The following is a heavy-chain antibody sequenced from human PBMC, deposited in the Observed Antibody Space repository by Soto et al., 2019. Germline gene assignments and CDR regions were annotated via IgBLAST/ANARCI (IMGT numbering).Heavy chain of an antibody. J-gene: IGHJ4*02. CDR3: ARGMQTLDY. CDR2: INKDGSEK. Sequence: GSLRLSCAASGVTVSIYWMSWVRQAPGKGLEWVANINKDGSEKYYVDSVKGRFTISRDNARNSLYLQMNSLRAEDSAVYYCARGMQTLDYWGQGILVTVSS. V-gene: IGHV3-7*01. CDR1: GVTVSIYW.